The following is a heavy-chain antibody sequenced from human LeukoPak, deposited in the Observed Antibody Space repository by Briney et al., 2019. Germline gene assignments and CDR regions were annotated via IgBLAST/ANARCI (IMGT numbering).Heavy chain of an antibody. J-gene: IGHJ4*02. CDR1: GYAFSSYG. CDR2: ISGYSGDT. CDR3: ATIGIPDFDY. V-gene: IGHV1-18*01. D-gene: IGHD5-18*01. Sequence: ASVKVSCKASGYAFSSYGISWVRQAPGQGLEWMGWISGYSGDTNYAQNLQGRVTMTTDKSTSTAYMELSRLRSDDTAVYYCATIGIPDFDYWGQGTLVTVSS.